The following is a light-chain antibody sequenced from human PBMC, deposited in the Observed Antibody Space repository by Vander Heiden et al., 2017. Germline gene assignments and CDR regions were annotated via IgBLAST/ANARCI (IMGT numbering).Light chain of an antibody. Sequence: DIVITQSPDSRALSLGERATITCKSSQTVLYSSNNRNYLAWYQQKPGQPPKLLIYWASTRESGVPDRFSGSGSGTDFTLTISSLQAEDVAVYYCQQYYSTPRTFGQGTKVEIK. CDR1: QTVLYSSNNRNY. CDR3: QQYYSTPRT. CDR2: WAS. J-gene: IGKJ1*01. V-gene: IGKV4-1*01.